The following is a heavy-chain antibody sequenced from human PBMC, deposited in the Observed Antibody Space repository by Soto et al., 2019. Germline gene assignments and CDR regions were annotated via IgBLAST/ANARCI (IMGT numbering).Heavy chain of an antibody. V-gene: IGHV1-3*01. CDR3: ARVPPLYCSSTSCYWAAAGYFDY. CDR2: INAGNGNT. CDR1: GYTFTSYA. D-gene: IGHD2-2*01. Sequence: GASVKVSCKASGYTFTSYAMHWVRQAPGQRLEWMGWINAGNGNTKYSQKFQGRVTITRDTSASTAYMELSSLRSEDTAVYYCARVPPLYCSSTSCYWAAAGYFDYWGQGTLVTVSS. J-gene: IGHJ4*02.